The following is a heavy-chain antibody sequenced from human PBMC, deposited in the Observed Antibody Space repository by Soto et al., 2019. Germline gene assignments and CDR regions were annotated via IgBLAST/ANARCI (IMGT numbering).Heavy chain of an antibody. V-gene: IGHV3-23*01. CDR2: ISGSGGST. Sequence: AGSLRLSCAASGFTFSSYAMSWVRQAPGTGLEWVSAISGSGGSTYYADSVKGLFTISRDNSKNTLYLQMNSLRAEDTAVYYCAKDIRHVQTTGAKKYGMDVWGQGTTVTVSS. CDR3: AKDIRHVQTTGAKKYGMDV. J-gene: IGHJ6*02. CDR1: GFTFSSYA. D-gene: IGHD1-1*01.